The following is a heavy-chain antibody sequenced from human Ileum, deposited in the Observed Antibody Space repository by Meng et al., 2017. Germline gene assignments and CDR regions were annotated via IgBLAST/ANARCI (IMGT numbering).Heavy chain of an antibody. Sequence: GGSLRLSCAVSGLTFRSSWMTWVRQAPGKGLEWVANIKQDASEKNYVDSVKGRFTISRDNAENSLYLQMNSLRVEDTAVYYCARGGYHPDYWGQGTLVNVSS. D-gene: IGHD5-12*01. V-gene: IGHV3-7*01. CDR1: GLTFRSSW. J-gene: IGHJ4*02. CDR2: IKQDASEK. CDR3: ARGGYHPDY.